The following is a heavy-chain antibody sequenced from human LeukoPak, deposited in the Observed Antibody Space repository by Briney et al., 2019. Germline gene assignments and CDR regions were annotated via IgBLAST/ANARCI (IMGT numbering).Heavy chain of an antibody. CDR1: GYSFTSYW. CDR2: IYPGDSDT. D-gene: IGHD2-21*02. J-gene: IGHJ4*02. CDR3: ASGAYCGSDCFSYFDY. V-gene: IGHV5-51*01. Sequence: GESLKISCKGSGYSFTSYWIGWVRQMPGKGLEWMGIIYPGDSDTSYSPSFQGQVTISADKSITTAYLQWSSLKASDTAMYYCASGAYCGSDCFSYFDYWGQGTLVTVSS.